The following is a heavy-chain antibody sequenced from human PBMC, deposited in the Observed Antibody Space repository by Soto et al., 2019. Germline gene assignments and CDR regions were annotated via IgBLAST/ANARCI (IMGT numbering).Heavy chain of an antibody. CDR3: ARGGGTILAPLP. CDR1: GYTFTCYF. D-gene: IGHD1-26*01. J-gene: IGHJ5*02. V-gene: IGHV1-2*02. Sequence: KVSCNASGYTFTCYFIDLVRQAPGQGLEWMGWINPNSGATKYAQKFQVRVTLTRDTSINTAYMEMNILRSDDTAVYYCARGGGTILAPLPWGQGTLVTVSS. CDR2: INPNSGAT.